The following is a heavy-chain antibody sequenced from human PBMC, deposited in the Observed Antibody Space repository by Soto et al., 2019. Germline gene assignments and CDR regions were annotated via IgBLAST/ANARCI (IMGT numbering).Heavy chain of an antibody. V-gene: IGHV4-34*01. J-gene: IGHJ4*02. CDR3: ARGRYYSDYNTFDY. CDR2: INHSGST. D-gene: IGHD4-17*01. Sequence: SETLSLTCAVYGGSFSGYYWSWIRQPPGKGLEWIGEINHSGSTNYNPSLKSRVTISADTSKNQFSLKLSSVTAADTAVYYCARGRYYSDYNTFDYWGQGTLVTVS. CDR1: GGSFSGYY.